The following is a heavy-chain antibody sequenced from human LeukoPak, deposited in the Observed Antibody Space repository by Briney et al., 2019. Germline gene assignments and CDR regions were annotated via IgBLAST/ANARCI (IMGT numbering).Heavy chain of an antibody. CDR2: IKEDGSDR. CDR1: GFTFSHYW. Sequence: PGGSLRLSCAASGFTFSHYWMTWVREVPGKGLEWVASIKEDGSDRYNVDSVKGRFTISRDNAKNSLSLQMSSLRAEDTAVYYCASTLTFDNWGLGILVTVSS. CDR3: ASTLTFDN. V-gene: IGHV3-7*01. J-gene: IGHJ3*02.